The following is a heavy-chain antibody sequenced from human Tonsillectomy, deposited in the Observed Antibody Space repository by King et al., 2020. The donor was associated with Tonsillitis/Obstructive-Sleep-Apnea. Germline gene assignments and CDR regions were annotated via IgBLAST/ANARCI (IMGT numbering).Heavy chain of an antibody. CDR1: GGSISSSNW. V-gene: IGHV4-4*02. CDR3: ARNSCFGSSRSRSWYFDL. D-gene: IGHD2-2*01. CDR2: IYHSGST. J-gene: IGHJ2*01. Sequence: VQLQESGPGLVTPSGTLSLTCAVSGGSISSSNWWSWVRQPPGKGLEWIGEIYHSGSTNYNPSLKSRLSISVDKSKNQFSLNLNSATAADTAVYYCARNSCFGSSRSRSWYFDLWGRGTLVTVSS.